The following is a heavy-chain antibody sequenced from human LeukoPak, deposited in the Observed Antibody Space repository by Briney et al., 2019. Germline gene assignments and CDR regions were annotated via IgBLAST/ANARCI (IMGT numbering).Heavy chain of an antibody. CDR3: ARGHSTSWPEYFQH. CDR1: GCTFNRYG. D-gene: IGHD6-13*01. CDR2: ISAYNGNT. Sequence: ASVKVSCKASGCTFNRYGISWVRQAPGQGLEWMGWISAYNGNTKNAQNLQGRVTMTTDTSTTTAYMELRSLKSDDTAVYYCARGHSTSWPEYFQHWGQGTLVTVSS. V-gene: IGHV1-18*01. J-gene: IGHJ1*01.